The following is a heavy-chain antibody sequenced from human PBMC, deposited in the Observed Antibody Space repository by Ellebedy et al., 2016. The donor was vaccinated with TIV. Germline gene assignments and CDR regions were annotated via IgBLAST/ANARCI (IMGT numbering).Heavy chain of an antibody. CDR3: AREDGDYPVDAFDV. Sequence: GGSLRLSXAGSGFTFGGFGIHWVRQAPGKGLEWVAVVSFDGNKKYYSESVKGRFTVSRDNSKNTVHLHMNNLRTEDTAVYFCAREDGDYPVDAFDVWGQGTKVTVSS. D-gene: IGHD4-17*01. V-gene: IGHV3-30*03. J-gene: IGHJ3*01. CDR1: GFTFGGFG. CDR2: VSFDGNKK.